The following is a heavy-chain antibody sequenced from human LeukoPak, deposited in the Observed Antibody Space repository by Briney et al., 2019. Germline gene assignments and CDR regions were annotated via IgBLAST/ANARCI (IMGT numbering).Heavy chain of an antibody. CDR1: GDTFSSYA. CDR3: ARVIWFGESAFFDY. Sequence: ASVKVSCKASGDTFSSYAISWVRQAPGQGLEWMGRINPNSGGTNYAQKFQGRVTMTRDTSISTAYMELSRLRADDTAVYYCARVIWFGESAFFDYWGQGTLVTVSS. J-gene: IGHJ4*02. CDR2: INPNSGGT. D-gene: IGHD3-10*01. V-gene: IGHV1-2*06.